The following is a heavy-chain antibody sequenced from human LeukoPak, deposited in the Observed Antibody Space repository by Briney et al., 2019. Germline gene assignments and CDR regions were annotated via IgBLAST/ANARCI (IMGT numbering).Heavy chain of an antibody. J-gene: IGHJ1*01. CDR3: AKGSLWFDQH. D-gene: IGHD3-10*01. V-gene: IGHV3-30*02. CDR1: GFTFSSYG. CDR2: IRYDGSNK. Sequence: GGSLRLSCAASGFTFSSYGMHWLRQAPDKGQEWVAFIRYDGSNKYYADSVKGRFTISRDNSKNTLYLQMNSLRAEDTAVYYCAKGSLWFDQHWGQGTLVTVSS.